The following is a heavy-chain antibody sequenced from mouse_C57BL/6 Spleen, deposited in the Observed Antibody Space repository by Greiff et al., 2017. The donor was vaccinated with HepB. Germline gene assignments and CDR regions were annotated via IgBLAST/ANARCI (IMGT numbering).Heavy chain of an antibody. CDR1: GYSFTGYY. J-gene: IGHJ2*01. CDR3: ARSSVYYYGSSPDY. Sequence: EVMLQQSGPELVKPGASVKISCKASGYSFTGYYMNWVKQSPEKSLEWIGEINPSTGGTTYNQKFKAKATLTVDKSSSTAYMQLKSLTSEDSAVYYCARSSVYYYGSSPDYWGQGTTLTVSS. V-gene: IGHV1-42*01. CDR2: INPSTGGT. D-gene: IGHD1-1*01.